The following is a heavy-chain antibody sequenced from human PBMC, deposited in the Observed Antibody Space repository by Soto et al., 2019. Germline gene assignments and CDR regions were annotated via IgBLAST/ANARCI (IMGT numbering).Heavy chain of an antibody. V-gene: IGHV4-34*09. J-gene: IGHJ4*02. Sequence: SETLSLTCAVYGGSFSGYYWSWIRQPPGKGLEWIGEINHSGSTNYNPSLKSRVTISVDTSKNQFSLKLSSVTAADTAVYYCARTAAVYYDFWSGRYYFAYWGQGSLVTVSS. D-gene: IGHD3-3*01. CDR2: INHSGST. CDR1: GGSFSGYY. CDR3: ARTAAVYYDFWSGRYYFAY.